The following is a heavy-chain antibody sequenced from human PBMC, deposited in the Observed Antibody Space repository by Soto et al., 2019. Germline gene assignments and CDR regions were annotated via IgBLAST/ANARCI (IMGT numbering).Heavy chain of an antibody. Sequence: QVQVVQSGAEVRKPGASVTVSCKASGYTFSSYHIHWARQAPGQGLEWMGIINPSGGSATYAQKFQGRVTMTRHTSTSTVYMELSSLRSDDTAVYYCAIDSGPNVLDYWGQGTLVTVSS. D-gene: IGHD2-15*01. V-gene: IGHV1-46*01. CDR1: GYTFSSYH. CDR3: AIDSGPNVLDY. CDR2: INPSGGSA. J-gene: IGHJ4*02.